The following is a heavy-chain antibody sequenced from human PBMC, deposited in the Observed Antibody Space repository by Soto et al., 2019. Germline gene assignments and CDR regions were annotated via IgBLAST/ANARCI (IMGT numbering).Heavy chain of an antibody. CDR2: IIPIFGTA. CDR3: ARVALATGTNSNFDY. Sequence: SVKVSCKASGGTFSSYAISWVRQAPGQGLEWMGGIIPIFGTANYAQKFQGRVTLTADESTSTAYMELSSLRSEDTAVYYCARVALATGTNSNFDYWGQGTLVTVSS. J-gene: IGHJ4*02. V-gene: IGHV1-69*13. CDR1: GGTFSSYA. D-gene: IGHD1-7*01.